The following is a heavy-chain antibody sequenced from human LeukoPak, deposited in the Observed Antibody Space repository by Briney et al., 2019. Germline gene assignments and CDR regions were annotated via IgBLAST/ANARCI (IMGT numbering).Heavy chain of an antibody. CDR2: ISSGTSYL. D-gene: IGHD6-6*01. J-gene: IGHJ5*02. V-gene: IGHV3-21*01. Sequence: GGSLRLSCAASGFTFSSYTMNWVRQAPGKGLEWVSSISSGTSYLYYADSVKGRFTISRDNAKNSLFLQMNSLRAEDTAVYYCARVGGSSSRWFDPWGQGTLVTVSS. CDR1: GFTFSSYT. CDR3: ARVGGSSSRWFDP.